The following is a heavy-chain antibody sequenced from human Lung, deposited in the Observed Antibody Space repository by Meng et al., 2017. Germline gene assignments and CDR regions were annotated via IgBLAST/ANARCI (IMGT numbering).Heavy chain of an antibody. D-gene: IGHD1-26*01. CDR1: GGSITSSTW. V-gene: IGHV4-4*03. CDR2: IFHSGST. CDR3: ARFDISSSGRGDY. Sequence: QVHESRPGLVKPPGTLSLTCAVSGGSITSSTWWSWVRQTPGKGLEWFGEIFHSGSTNYNPPLESRVTISVDKSKNQFSLKVYSVTAADTATYYCARFDISSSGRGDYWGQGILVTVSS. J-gene: IGHJ4*02.